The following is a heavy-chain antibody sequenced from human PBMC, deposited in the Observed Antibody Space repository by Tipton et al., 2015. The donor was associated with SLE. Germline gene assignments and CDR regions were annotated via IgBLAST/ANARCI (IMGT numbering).Heavy chain of an antibody. J-gene: IGHJ3*02. CDR3: ARDSVSWDDAFDI. CDR2: IYYSGST. Sequence: LRLSCTVSGGSISSGSYYWSWIRQPAGKGLEWIGYIYYSGSTYYNPSLKSRVTISVDTSKNQFSLKLSSVTAADTAVYYCARDSVSWDDAFDIWGQGTMVTVSS. D-gene: IGHD6-13*01. CDR1: GGSISSGSYY. V-gene: IGHV4-31*03.